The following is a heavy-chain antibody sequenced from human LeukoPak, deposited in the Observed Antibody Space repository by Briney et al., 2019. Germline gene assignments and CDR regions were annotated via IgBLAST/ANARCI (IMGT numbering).Heavy chain of an antibody. V-gene: IGHV1-46*01. CDR1: GYTFTSYY. CDR2: INPSGGST. Sequence: ASVKVSCKASGYTFTSYYMHWVRQAPGQGLEWMGIINPSGGSTSYAQKFQGRVTMTRDMSTSTVYMELSSLRSEDTAVYYCARRAEGWLQLVNYYYYMDVWGKGTTVTVSS. J-gene: IGHJ6*03. D-gene: IGHD5-24*01. CDR3: ARRAEGWLQLVNYYYYMDV.